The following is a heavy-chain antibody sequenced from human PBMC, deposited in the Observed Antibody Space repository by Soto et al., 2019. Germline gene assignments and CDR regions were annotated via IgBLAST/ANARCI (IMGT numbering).Heavy chain of an antibody. CDR1: GFTVSNYG. D-gene: IGHD1-7*01. J-gene: IGHJ4*02. CDR3: ARGNWNYGYFDY. Sequence: GGSLRLSCAASGFTVSNYGMHWVRQAPGKGLEWVAVIWYDGGHKDNADSVRGRFTISRDNSKNTLYLQMNSLRAEDTAVYYCARGNWNYGYFDYWGQGTLVTVCS. V-gene: IGHV3-33*01. CDR2: IWYDGGHK.